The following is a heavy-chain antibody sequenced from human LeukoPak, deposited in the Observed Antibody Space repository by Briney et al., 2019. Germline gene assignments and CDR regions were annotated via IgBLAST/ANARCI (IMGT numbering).Heavy chain of an antibody. CDR2: IYPGDSHT. Sequence: GESLKISCKSAGYSFTSYWIGWVRQMPGKGLEWTGVIYPGDSHTRYSPSFQGQVTISADKSISTAYLQWSSLKASDTAMYYCARLLTYSSSFVTSHWFDPWGQGTLVTVSS. J-gene: IGHJ5*02. CDR3: ARLLTYSSSFVTSHWFDP. D-gene: IGHD6-6*01. V-gene: IGHV5-51*01. CDR1: GYSFTSYW.